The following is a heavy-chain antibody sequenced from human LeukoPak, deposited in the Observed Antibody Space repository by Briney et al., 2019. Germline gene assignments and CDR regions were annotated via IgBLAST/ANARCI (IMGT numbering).Heavy chain of an antibody. CDR3: ARLGGPGWSKDY. D-gene: IGHD6-19*01. CDR1: GFTFSDYY. J-gene: IGHJ4*02. V-gene: IGHV3-11*01. Sequence: PGGSLRLSCAASGFTFSDYYMTWIRQTPGKGLEWVSYISTSATITNYADSLKGRFTVSRDDAKNSLYLQLNGLRAEDTAIYYCARLGGPGWSKDYWGQGTLVTVSS. CDR2: ISTSATIT.